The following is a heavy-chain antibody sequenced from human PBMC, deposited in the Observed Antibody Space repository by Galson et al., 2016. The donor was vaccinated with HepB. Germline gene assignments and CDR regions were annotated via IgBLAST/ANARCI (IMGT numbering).Heavy chain of an antibody. V-gene: IGHV3-30*18. CDR1: GFTFSSYG. J-gene: IGHJ4*02. CDR2: ISTDAINK. D-gene: IGHD6-13*01. CDR3: AKELSSSLAVDS. Sequence: SLRLSCAASGFTFSSYGMHWVRQAPGKGLEWVAVISTDAINKYYADSVRGRFTISRDDPKNTLYLQMSRLRVDDTAVYYCAKELSSSLAVDSWGPGSLVIVSS.